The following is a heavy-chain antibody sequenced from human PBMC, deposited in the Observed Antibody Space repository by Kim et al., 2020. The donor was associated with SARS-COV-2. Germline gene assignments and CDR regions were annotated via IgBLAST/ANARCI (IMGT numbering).Heavy chain of an antibody. J-gene: IGHJ4*02. Sequence: GGSLRLSCAASGFTFSSYAMSWVRQAPGKGLEWVSAISGSGGSTYYADSVKGRFTISRDNSKNTLYLQMNSLRAEDTAVYYCASGGILLWFGESPYFDYWGQGTLVTVSS. V-gene: IGHV3-23*01. CDR2: ISGSGGST. CDR3: ASGGILLWFGESPYFDY. CDR1: GFTFSSYA. D-gene: IGHD3-10*01.